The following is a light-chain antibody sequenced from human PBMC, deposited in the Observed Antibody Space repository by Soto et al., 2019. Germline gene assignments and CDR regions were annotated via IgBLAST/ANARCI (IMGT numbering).Light chain of an antibody. V-gene: IGKV3-15*01. CDR3: QQYNNWPFS. J-gene: IGKJ5*01. CDR1: QSVSIL. Sequence: IVMTQSPAPLSVSPGERATLSCRASQSVSILLAWYQQKPGQSPRLLIYDVSNRATGVPARFSGSGSETDFTLTISGLRSEDSAVYFGQQYNNWPFSFGQGTRLEIK. CDR2: DVS.